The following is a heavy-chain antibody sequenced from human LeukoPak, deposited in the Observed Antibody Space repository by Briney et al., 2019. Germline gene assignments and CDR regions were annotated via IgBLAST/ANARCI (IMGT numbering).Heavy chain of an antibody. J-gene: IGHJ4*02. CDR2: IYPGDSDT. D-gene: IGHD4-11*01. V-gene: IGHV5-51*01. CDR3: ARDSDLDDYSRYDHFDS. Sequence: GESLKISCKGSGYSFTSYWIGWVRQMPGKGLEWMGIIYPGDSDTRYSPSFQGQVTISADKSISTAYLQWSSLKASDTAMYYCARDSDLDDYSRYDHFDSWGQGTLVTVSS. CDR1: GYSFTSYW.